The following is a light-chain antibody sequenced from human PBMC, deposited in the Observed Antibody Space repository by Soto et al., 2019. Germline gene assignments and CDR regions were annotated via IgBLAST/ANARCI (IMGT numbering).Light chain of an antibody. CDR1: QGIRED. V-gene: IGKV1-17*01. J-gene: IGKJ1*01. CDR2: RAS. Sequence: DIQMTQSPSSLSASVGDIVTISCRASQGIREDLGWYQQKPGKAPKRLIYRASNLETGVPSRFSGGGTGKHFTLTINSLQPEDSATYFCLQHNDFPRTFGQGTKVDIK. CDR3: LQHNDFPRT.